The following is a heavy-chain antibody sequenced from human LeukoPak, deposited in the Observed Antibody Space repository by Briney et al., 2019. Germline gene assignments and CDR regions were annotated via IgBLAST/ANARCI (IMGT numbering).Heavy chain of an antibody. Sequence: SETLSLTCTVSGGSNSSSSYYWGWIRQPPGKGLEWIGSIYYSGSTYYNPSLKSRVTISVDTSKNQFSLKLSSVTAADTAVYYCARYCSSTSCPTILDAFDIWGQGTMVTVSS. CDR2: IYYSGST. CDR1: GGSNSSSSYY. CDR3: ARYCSSTSCPTILDAFDI. D-gene: IGHD2-2*01. J-gene: IGHJ3*02. V-gene: IGHV4-39*01.